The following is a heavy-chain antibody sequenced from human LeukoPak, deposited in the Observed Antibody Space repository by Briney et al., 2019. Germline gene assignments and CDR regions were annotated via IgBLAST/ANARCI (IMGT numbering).Heavy chain of an antibody. V-gene: IGHV3-53*01. CDR2: FSTAGST. D-gene: IGHD5-24*01. CDR3: ARVPPPFTMYYMDV. J-gene: IGHJ6*03. Sequence: GGSLRLSCAVSGFNVSSNYMSWVRQAPGKGLEWISVFSTAGSTNYADSVKDRFTISRDSSKNTVSLQMNSLRAEDTAIYFCARVPPPFTMYYMDVWGKGTPVIVSS. CDR1: GFNVSSNY.